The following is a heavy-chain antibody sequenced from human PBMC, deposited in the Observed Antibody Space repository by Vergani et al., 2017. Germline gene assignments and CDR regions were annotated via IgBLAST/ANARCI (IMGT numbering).Heavy chain of an antibody. CDR3: ARDGWELLDYFYYMDV. V-gene: IGHV3-74*01. CDR2: INSDGGSP. CDR1: GFTFSNYW. Sequence: VQLVESGGGLVQPGGSLRLSCTASGFTFSNYWMQWVRQATGKGLMWVSRINSDGGSPSYADSVKGRFTISRDNAKNTLYLQMDSLGAEDTAVYYCARDGWELLDYFYYMDVWGKGTTVTVSS. J-gene: IGHJ6*03. D-gene: IGHD1-26*01.